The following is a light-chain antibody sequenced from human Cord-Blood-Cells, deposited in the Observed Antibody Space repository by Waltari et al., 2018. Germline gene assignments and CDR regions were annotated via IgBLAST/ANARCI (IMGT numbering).Light chain of an antibody. V-gene: IGKV3-15*01. CDR2: GAS. J-gene: IGKJ2*01. CDR3: QQYNNWPPVGDT. Sequence: EIVMTQSPATLSVSPGERATLSCRAGQSVSSNLAWYQQKPGQAPRLLSYGASTRATGIPARCSGSGSGTEFTLTISSLQSEDFAVYYCQQYNNWPPVGDTFGQGTKLEIK. CDR1: QSVSSN.